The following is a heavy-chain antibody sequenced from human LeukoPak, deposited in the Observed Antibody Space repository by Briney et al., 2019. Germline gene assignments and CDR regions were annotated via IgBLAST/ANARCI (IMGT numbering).Heavy chain of an antibody. D-gene: IGHD6-13*01. Sequence: GGSLRLSCAASGFTFRSYEMNWVRQAPGKGLEWVSSISSGGATIYYADSVKGRFTISRDNAKNSPYLQMNSLRAEDTAVYYCARVGVLSSSWLLYWGQGTLVTVSS. J-gene: IGHJ4*02. CDR1: GFTFRSYE. V-gene: IGHV3-48*03. CDR2: ISSGGATI. CDR3: ARVGVLSSSWLLY.